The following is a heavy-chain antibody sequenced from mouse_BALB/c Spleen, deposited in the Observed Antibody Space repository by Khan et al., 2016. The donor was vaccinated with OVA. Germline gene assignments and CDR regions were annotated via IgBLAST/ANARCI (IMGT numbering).Heavy chain of an antibody. J-gene: IGHJ3*01. Sequence: VQLQQSGPEVVKPGASVKISCKASGYTFTDYNMDWVKQRHGKSLEWIGYFFPNSGGSGYSQKFKTKATLTVDISSSTAYMDLRSLTSEDSAVYYCVRSGYGSFGCWGQGTLVTVSA. CDR3: VRSGYGSFGC. V-gene: IGHV1S29*02. CDR2: FFPNSGGS. D-gene: IGHD1-2*01. CDR1: GYTFTDYN.